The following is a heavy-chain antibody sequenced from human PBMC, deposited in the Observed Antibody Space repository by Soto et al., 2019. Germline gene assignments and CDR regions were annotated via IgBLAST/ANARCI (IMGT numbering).Heavy chain of an antibody. CDR3: ARGRAHVVVVAATPAFDI. J-gene: IGHJ3*02. V-gene: IGHV1-18*01. CDR2: ISAYNGNT. D-gene: IGHD2-15*01. Sequence: ASVKVSCKASGYTFTSYGISWVRQAPGQGLEWMGWISAYNGNTNYAQKLQGRVTMTTDTSTSTAYMELRSLRSDDTAVYYCARGRAHVVVVAATPAFDIWGQGTMVTVSS. CDR1: GYTFTSYG.